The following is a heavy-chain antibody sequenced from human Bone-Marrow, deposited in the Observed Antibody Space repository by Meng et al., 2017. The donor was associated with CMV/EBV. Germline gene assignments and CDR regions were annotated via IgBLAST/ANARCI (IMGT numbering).Heavy chain of an antibody. CDR3: ATAPVLMVYRAFDP. CDR1: GYTFTGYY. Sequence: ASVKVSCKASGYTFTGYYMHWVRQAPGQGLEWMGWINPNSGGTNYAQKFQGRVTMTRDTSISTAYMELSRLRSDDTAVYYCATAPVLMVYRAFDPWGQGTLVTSPQ. V-gene: IGHV1-2*02. J-gene: IGHJ5*02. D-gene: IGHD2-8*01. CDR2: INPNSGGT.